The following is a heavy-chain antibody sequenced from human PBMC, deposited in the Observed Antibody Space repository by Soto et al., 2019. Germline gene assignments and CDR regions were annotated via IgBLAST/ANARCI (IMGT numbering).Heavy chain of an antibody. D-gene: IGHD2-2*01. J-gene: IGHJ5*02. CDR2: IWHDGSIQ. CDR1: GFTFSSFG. V-gene: IGHV3-33*01. Sequence: QVHLVESGGAVVQPGRTLRISCTASGFTFSSFGTHWVRQSHGEGLEWVGVIWHDGSIQLYADSVKGRFTISRDNSKNTLYFATNSLRAEDAAVYYSARDRGTVEVPPDFRGFDHCGQGTLVSVSS. CDR3: ARDRGTVEVPPDFRGFDH.